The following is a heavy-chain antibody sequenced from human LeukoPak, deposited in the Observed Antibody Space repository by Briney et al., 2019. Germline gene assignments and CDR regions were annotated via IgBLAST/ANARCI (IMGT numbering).Heavy chain of an antibody. CDR2: VSSSSSTI. D-gene: IGHD6-19*01. Sequence: GGSLRLSCAASGFTFSSYSMNWVRQAPGKGLEWISYVSSSSSTIYYADSVKGRFTISRDNAKNSLYLQINSLRAEDTAVYYCATAGGHWGQGTLVTVSS. CDR3: ATAGGH. CDR1: GFTFSSYS. V-gene: IGHV3-48*01. J-gene: IGHJ4*02.